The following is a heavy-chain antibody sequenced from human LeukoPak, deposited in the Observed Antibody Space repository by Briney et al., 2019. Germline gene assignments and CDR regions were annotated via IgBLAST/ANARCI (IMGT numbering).Heavy chain of an antibody. Sequence: GSLRLSCAASGFTFGIYDMHWVRPAPGKGLYWVAFIRYDGNNKYYADSVKGRFTISRDNSKNTLYLQMNSLRAEDTAVYYCAKSGSAYSLLPYYFDSWGQGTLVTVSS. CDR2: IRYDGNNK. V-gene: IGHV3-30*02. CDR3: AKSGSAYSLLPYYFDS. CDR1: GFTFGIYD. D-gene: IGHD3-22*01. J-gene: IGHJ4*02.